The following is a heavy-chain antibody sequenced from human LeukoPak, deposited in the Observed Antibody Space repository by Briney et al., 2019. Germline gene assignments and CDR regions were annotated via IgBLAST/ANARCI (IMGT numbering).Heavy chain of an antibody. Sequence: ASVTVSCKASGYTFDNFYIHWVRQAPGQGPEWMGWINGNDGSTNYAQKFQGRVTMTRVTAISTVYMDLSGLRPDDTAIYYCARDEGSTYNQLDYWGQGTLVTVSS. CDR2: INGNDGST. J-gene: IGHJ4*02. CDR1: GYTFDNFY. V-gene: IGHV1-2*02. CDR3: ARDEGSTYNQLDY. D-gene: IGHD1-14*01.